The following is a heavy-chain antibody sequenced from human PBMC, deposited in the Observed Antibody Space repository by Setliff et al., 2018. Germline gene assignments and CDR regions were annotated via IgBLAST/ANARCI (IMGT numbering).Heavy chain of an antibody. Sequence: GSLRLSCAASGFNFSSYGMHWVRQAPGKGLEWVAAIWFDGSNHYYVDSVKGRFIISRDNSKNTLYLQMNSLRAEDAAVYFCAKESGAHYFYYYYMDVWGKGTTVTVSS. D-gene: IGHD2-15*01. CDR1: GFNFSSYG. CDR2: IWFDGSNH. CDR3: AKESGAHYFYYYYMDV. J-gene: IGHJ6*03. V-gene: IGHV3-33*06.